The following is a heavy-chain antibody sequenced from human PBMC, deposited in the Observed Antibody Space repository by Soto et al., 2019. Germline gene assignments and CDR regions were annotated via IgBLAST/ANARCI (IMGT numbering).Heavy chain of an antibody. CDR2: ISGSGGST. CDR1: GFTFSSYA. D-gene: IGHD2-8*01. V-gene: IGHV3-23*01. Sequence: LSLTCAASGFTFSSYAMSWVRQAPGKGLEWVSAISGSGGSTYYADSVKGRFTISRDNSKNTLYLQMNSLRAEDTAVYYCAKGVLPRGAFDIWGQGTMVTVSS. J-gene: IGHJ3*02. CDR3: AKGVLPRGAFDI.